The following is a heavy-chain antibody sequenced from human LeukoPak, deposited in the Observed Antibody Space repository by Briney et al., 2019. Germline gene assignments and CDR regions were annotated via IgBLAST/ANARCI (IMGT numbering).Heavy chain of an antibody. J-gene: IGHJ5*02. V-gene: IGHV4-31*03. CDR1: GGSISSGGYY. D-gene: IGHD3-10*01. Sequence: SETLSLTCTVSGGSISSGGYYWSWIRQHPGKGLEWIRYIYYSGSTYYNPSLKSRVTISVDASKNQFSLKLSSVTAADTAVYYCARVGRYGSGNWFDPWGQGTLVTVSS. CDR2: IYYSGST. CDR3: ARVGRYGSGNWFDP.